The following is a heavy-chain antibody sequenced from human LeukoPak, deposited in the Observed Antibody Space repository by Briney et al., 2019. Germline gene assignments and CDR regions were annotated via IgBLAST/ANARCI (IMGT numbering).Heavy chain of an antibody. V-gene: IGHV3-23*01. Sequence: GGSLRLSCAASGLTFRTYAMSWVRQAPGKGLEWVSSIRSTGESTYYADSVKGRFTISRDNSRNTLYLQMNSLRAEDTAVYYCAKEVRESAWFYFDHWGQGTLATVSS. CDR2: IRSTGEST. CDR1: GLTFRTYA. D-gene: IGHD3-10*01. J-gene: IGHJ4*02. CDR3: AKEVRESAWFYFDH.